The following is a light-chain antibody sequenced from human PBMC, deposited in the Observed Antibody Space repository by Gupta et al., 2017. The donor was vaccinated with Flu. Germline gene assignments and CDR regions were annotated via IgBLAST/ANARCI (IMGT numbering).Light chain of an antibody. CDR1: GSDVGTYNR. Sequence: QSALTQPPSGSGTPGQSVTLSRTGTGSDVGTYNRVSGYRQPPGTAPKLIIYEVSNRPSGVPDRFSGSKSGNTASLTISGLQGEDEADYYCSSYTTSYTCVFGTGTKVTVL. CDR3: SSYTTSYTCV. CDR2: EVS. V-gene: IGLV2-18*02. J-gene: IGLJ1*01.